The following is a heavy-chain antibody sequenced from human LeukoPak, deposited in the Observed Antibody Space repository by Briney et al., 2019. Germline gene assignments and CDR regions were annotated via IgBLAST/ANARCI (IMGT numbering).Heavy chain of an antibody. Sequence: RSGGSLRLSCAASGFPFSSYWMHWVRQAPGKGLVWVSRINSDGSSTSYADSVKGRFTISRDNAKNTLYLQVNSLRAEDTAVYYCARGGFYYYYMDVWGKGTTVTVSS. V-gene: IGHV3-74*01. CDR3: ARGGFYYYYMDV. CDR1: GFPFSSYW. J-gene: IGHJ6*03. CDR2: INSDGSST.